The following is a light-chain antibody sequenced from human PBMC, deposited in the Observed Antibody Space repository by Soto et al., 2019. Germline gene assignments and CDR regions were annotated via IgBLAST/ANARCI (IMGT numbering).Light chain of an antibody. CDR2: GAS. Sequence: ILMPQSKYSLSASTGDRVTITCRASQGISVYLAWYQQKPGKAPKLLIYGASTLQSGVPSRFSGSGSETDYTLTISRLQSGDFATYYCQQYYIDLLTFGGGAKVDVK. J-gene: IGKJ4*01. CDR1: QGISVY. V-gene: IGKV1-8*01. CDR3: QQYYIDLLT.